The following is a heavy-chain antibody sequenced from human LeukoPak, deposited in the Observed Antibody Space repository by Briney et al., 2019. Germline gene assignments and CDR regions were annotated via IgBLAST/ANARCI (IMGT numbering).Heavy chain of an antibody. CDR3: AGQLWFGDSVRFDP. D-gene: IGHD3-10*01. CDR1: GGSISSYY. CDR2: IYTSGRT. Sequence: SETLSLTCTGSGGSISSYYWSWIRQPAGNGLEWIGRIYTSGRTNYNPSLKSRVTISVDTSRNQFSLKLSSVAAADTAGDYCAGQLWFGDSVRFDPWGQGALVTVSS. V-gene: IGHV4-4*07. J-gene: IGHJ5*02.